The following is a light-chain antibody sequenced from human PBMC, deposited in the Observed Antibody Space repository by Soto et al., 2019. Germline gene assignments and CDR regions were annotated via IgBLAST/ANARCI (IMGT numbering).Light chain of an antibody. J-gene: IGKJ1*01. CDR1: QGISNY. Sequence: IQMSQSPSSLSASVGDRVTITCRASQGISNYLAWYQQKPGTVPKLLISAASTLQTGVPSRFSGSGSGTDFTLTISRLEPEDFAVYYCQQYGSSLSWTFAQGTMVDVK. CDR3: QQYGSSLSWT. V-gene: IGKV1-27*01. CDR2: AAS.